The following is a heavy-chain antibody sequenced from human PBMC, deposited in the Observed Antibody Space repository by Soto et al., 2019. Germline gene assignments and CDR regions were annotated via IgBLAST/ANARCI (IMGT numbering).Heavy chain of an antibody. CDR1: GGSISSYY. V-gene: IGHV4-59*01. CDR3: AIVRYYDFWSGYLPGYYYYMDV. CDR2: IYYSGST. D-gene: IGHD3-3*01. Sequence: SETLSLTCTVSGGSISSYYWSWIRQPPGKGQEWIGYIYYSGSTNYNPSLKSRVTISVDTSKNQFSLKLSSVTAADTAVYYCAIVRYYDFWSGYLPGYYYYMDVWGKGTTVTVSS. J-gene: IGHJ6*03.